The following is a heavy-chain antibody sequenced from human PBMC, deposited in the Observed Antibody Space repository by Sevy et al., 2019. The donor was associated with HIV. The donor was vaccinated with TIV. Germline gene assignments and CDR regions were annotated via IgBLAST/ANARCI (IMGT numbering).Heavy chain of an antibody. CDR2: ISSSSSYI. D-gene: IGHD2-21*02. Sequence: GGSLRLSCAASGFTFSSYSMNWVRQAPGKGLEWVSSISSSSSYIYYADSVKGRFTISRDNAKNSLYPQMNSLRAEDTAVYYSARDSKYCGGDCKHYYYYYMDVWGKGTTVTVSS. CDR3: ARDSKYCGGDCKHYYYYYMDV. J-gene: IGHJ6*03. V-gene: IGHV3-21*03. CDR1: GFTFSSYS.